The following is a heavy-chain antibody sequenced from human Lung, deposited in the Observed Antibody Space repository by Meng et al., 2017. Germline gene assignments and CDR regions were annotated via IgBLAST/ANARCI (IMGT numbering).Heavy chain of an antibody. CDR1: GGSITSSTW. CDR2: IFHSGST. V-gene: IGHV4-4*02. D-gene: IGHD1-26*01. CDR3: ARFDISSSGRGDY. J-gene: IGHJ4*02. Sequence: QGHPQGSGPGLVKPSGTRSLPCAVSGGSITSSTWWSWVRQTPGKGLEWFGEIFHSGSTNYNPPLESRVTISVDKSKNQFSLKVYSVTAADTATYYCARFDISSSGRGDYWGQGILVTVSS.